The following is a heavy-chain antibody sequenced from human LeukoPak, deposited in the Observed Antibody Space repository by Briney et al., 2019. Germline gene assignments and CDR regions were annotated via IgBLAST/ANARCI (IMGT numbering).Heavy chain of an antibody. Sequence: PGGSLRLSCTASGFTFSSYWMSWVRQAPGKGLEWVANIKQDGSEKYYVDSVKGRFTISRDNAKNSLYLQMNSLRAEDTAVYYCASRWGRQWPAQFDYWGQGTLVTVSS. CDR2: IKQDGSEK. V-gene: IGHV3-7*01. CDR1: GFTFSSYW. D-gene: IGHD6-19*01. CDR3: ASRWGRQWPAQFDY. J-gene: IGHJ4*02.